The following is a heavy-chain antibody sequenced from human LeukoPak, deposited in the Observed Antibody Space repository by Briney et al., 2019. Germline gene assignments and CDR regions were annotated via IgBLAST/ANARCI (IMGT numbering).Heavy chain of an antibody. V-gene: IGHV1-58*02. CDR2: IVVGSGNT. J-gene: IGHJ6*02. Sequence: SVKVSCKASGFTFTRSTMQWVRQVRGQRLEWIGWIVVGSGNTNYAQKFQERVTITRDMSTSTAYMELSSLRSEDTAVYYCAADYLPYSSEWYSFGYSYYGMDVWGQGTTVTVSS. CDR3: AADYLPYSSEWYSFGYSYYGMDV. D-gene: IGHD6-25*01. CDR1: GFTFTRST.